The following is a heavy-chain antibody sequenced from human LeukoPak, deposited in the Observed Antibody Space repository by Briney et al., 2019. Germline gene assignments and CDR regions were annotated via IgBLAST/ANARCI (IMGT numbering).Heavy chain of an antibody. D-gene: IGHD6-6*01. Sequence: GGSLRLSCAASGFTFSSYWMSWVRQAPGKGLEWVANIKQDGSEKYYVDSVKSRFTISRDNAKNSLYLQMNSLRAEDTAVYYCARDIAARPSRSFDYWGQGTLVTVSS. CDR3: ARDIAARPSRSFDY. CDR2: IKQDGSEK. J-gene: IGHJ4*02. V-gene: IGHV3-7*01. CDR1: GFTFSSYW.